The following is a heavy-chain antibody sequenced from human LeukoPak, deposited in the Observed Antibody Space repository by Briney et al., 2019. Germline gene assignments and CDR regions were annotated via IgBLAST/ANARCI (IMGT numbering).Heavy chain of an antibody. D-gene: IGHD3-3*01. Sequence: GESLKISCKASGYSFTSNWIGWVRQMPGKGLEWMGIIYPGDSDTRYSPSSQGQVTMSADKSISTAYLQWSSLKASDTAMYYCARGPMYYDFWSGYLVDYWGQGTLVSVSS. CDR2: IYPGDSDT. J-gene: IGHJ4*02. CDR1: GYSFTSNW. CDR3: ARGPMYYDFWSGYLVDY. V-gene: IGHV5-51*01.